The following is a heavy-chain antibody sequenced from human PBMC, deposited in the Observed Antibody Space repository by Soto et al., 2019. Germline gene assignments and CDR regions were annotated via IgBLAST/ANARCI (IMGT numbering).Heavy chain of an antibody. Sequence: GASVKVACKASGYTFTSEGISWVGQAPGQGLEWMGWISAYNGNTNYAQKLQGRVTMTTDTSTSTAYMELRSLRSDDTAVYYCARDGAYGDYAFSWGQRTXVTVSS. CDR1: GYTFTSEG. V-gene: IGHV1-18*01. D-gene: IGHD4-17*01. J-gene: IGHJ1*01. CDR3: ARDGAYGDYAFS. CDR2: ISAYNGNT.